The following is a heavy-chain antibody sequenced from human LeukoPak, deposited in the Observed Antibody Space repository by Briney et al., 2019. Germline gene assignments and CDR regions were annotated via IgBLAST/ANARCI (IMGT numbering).Heavy chain of an antibody. CDR2: INPSGGIT. J-gene: IGHJ4*02. V-gene: IGHV1-46*01. CDR1: GYTFTNYH. Sequence: ASVKVSCKASGYTFTNYHMHWVRQAPGQGLEWMGIINPSGGITSCAQKFQGRVTMTRDMSTSTVYMELSSLRSEDTAVYYCARYGHSPYFDSWGQGTLVTVSS. CDR3: ARYGHSPYFDS. D-gene: IGHD3-10*01.